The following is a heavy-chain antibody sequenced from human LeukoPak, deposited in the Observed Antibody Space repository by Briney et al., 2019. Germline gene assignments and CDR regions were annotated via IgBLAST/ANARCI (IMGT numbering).Heavy chain of an antibody. CDR1: GYSISSAYY. D-gene: IGHD2-2*01. J-gene: IGHJ6*04. CDR3: AREHCSSTRCYYYSGMDV. CDR2: IYHSGST. Sequence: SETLSLTCAVPGYSISSAYYWGWTRRPPGKGREWIGRIYHSGSTYYNPSLKSPVTLSVDTSKNHFCIKLSSVTAADTAVYYCAREHCSSTRCYYYSGMDVWGKGNTVTVSS. V-gene: IGHV4-38-2*02.